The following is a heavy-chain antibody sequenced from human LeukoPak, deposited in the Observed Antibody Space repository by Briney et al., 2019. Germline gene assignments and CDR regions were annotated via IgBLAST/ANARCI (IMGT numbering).Heavy chain of an antibody. CDR2: ISSNGGST. J-gene: IGHJ4*02. D-gene: IGHD1-26*01. Sequence: PGRSLRLSYAASGFTFSSYAMHWVRQAPGKGLEYVSAISSNGGSTYYANSVKGRFTISRDNSKNTLYLQMGSLRAEDMAVYYCARVRGRWELPIFDYWGQGTLVTVSS. CDR1: GFTFSSYA. CDR3: ARVRGRWELPIFDY. V-gene: IGHV3-64*01.